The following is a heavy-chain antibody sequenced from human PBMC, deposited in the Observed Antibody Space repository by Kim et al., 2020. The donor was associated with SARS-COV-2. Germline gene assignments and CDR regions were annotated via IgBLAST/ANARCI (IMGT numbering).Heavy chain of an antibody. D-gene: IGHD3-9*01. V-gene: IGHV3-23*01. Sequence: GGSLRLSCAASGFTFSSYAMSWVRQAPGQGLEWVSAISGSGGSTYYADSVKGRFTISRDNSKNTLYLQMNSLRAEDTAVYYCAKGAYYDILTGDFDYWGQGTLVTVSS. CDR3: AKGAYYDILTGDFDY. CDR2: ISGSGGST. CDR1: GFTFSSYA. J-gene: IGHJ4*02.